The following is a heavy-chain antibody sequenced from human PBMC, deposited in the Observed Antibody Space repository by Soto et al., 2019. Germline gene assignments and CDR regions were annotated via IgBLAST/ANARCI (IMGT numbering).Heavy chain of an antibody. V-gene: IGHV4-59*01. CDR3: ARVRAAWGDSWNPSRYYYYYGMDV. D-gene: IGHD1-20*01. J-gene: IGHJ6*02. CDR2: IYYNGST. CDR1: GGSISSYY. Sequence: SETLSLTCTVSGGSISSYYWSWIRQPPGKGLEWIGYIYYNGSTNYNPSLKSRVTISVDTSKNQYSLTLSSVTAADTAVYYCARVRAAWGDSWNPSRYYYYYGMDVWGQGTTVTVSS.